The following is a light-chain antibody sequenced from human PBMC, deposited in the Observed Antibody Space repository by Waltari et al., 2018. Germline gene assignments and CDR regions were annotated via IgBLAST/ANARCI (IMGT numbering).Light chain of an antibody. V-gene: IGLV1-44*01. CDR2: NKN. Sequence: QSVLTQPPSASGTPGQRVTISWSGSSSNIGSHTVHWYQPPPGAAPKLLVYNKNQRPSGVPDRFSGSKSGTSASLAISGLQSEDEADYYCAAWDDSLNGVVFGGGTKLTVL. J-gene: IGLJ2*01. CDR3: AAWDDSLNGVV. CDR1: SSNIGSHT.